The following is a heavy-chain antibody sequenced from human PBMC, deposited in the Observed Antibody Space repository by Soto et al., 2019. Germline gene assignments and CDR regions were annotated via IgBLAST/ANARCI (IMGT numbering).Heavy chain of an antibody. D-gene: IGHD3-10*01. J-gene: IGHJ5*02. CDR1: GYTFTSYY. V-gene: IGHV1-46*01. Sequence: ASVKVSCKASGYTFTSYYMHWVRQAPGQGLEWMGIINPSGGSTSYAQKFQGRVTMTRDTSTSTVYMELSSLRSEDTAVYYCARGFRSYYYGSGSYLDWFDPWGPGTLVTVSS. CDR3: ARGFRSYYYGSGSYLDWFDP. CDR2: INPSGGST.